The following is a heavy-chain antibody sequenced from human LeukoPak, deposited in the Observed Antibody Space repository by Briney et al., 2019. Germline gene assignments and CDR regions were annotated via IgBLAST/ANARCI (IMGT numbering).Heavy chain of an antibody. CDR2: ISSSCSYI. V-gene: IGHV3-21*01. CDR3: ARVDSAYGMDV. CDR1: GFTFSSYS. J-gene: IGHJ6*02. Sequence: PGGSLRLSCAASGFTFSSYSMNWVRQAPGKGLEWVSSISSSCSYIYYADSVKGRFTISRDNAKNSLYLQMNSLRAEDMAVYYCARVDSAYGMDVWGQGTTVTVSS. D-gene: IGHD2-15*01.